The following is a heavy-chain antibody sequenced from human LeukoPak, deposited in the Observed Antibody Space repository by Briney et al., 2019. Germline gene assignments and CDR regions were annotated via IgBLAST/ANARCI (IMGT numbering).Heavy chain of an antibody. CDR3: AGGNPYYYYGMDV. V-gene: IGHV4-34*01. Sequence: SETLSLTCAVYGGSFSAYYWSWIRQPPGKGLEWIGEVNHSGGTNYNPSLKSRVTISVDTSKNQFSLKLSSVTAADTAVYYCAGGNPYYYYGMDVWGQGTTVTVSS. CDR1: GGSFSAYY. CDR2: VNHSGGT. J-gene: IGHJ6*02.